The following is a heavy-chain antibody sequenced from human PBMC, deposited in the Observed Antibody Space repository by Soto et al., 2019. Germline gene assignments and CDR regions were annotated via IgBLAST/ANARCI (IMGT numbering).Heavy chain of an antibody. CDR1: GFTFTSSA. Sequence: SVKVSCKASGFTFTSSAMQWVRQARGQRLEWIGWIVVGSGNTNYAQKFQERVTITRDMSTSTAYMELSSLRSEDTAVYYCARGGVFFFAAPTNPFDYWGQGTLVTVS. J-gene: IGHJ4*02. CDR3: ARGGVFFFAAPTNPFDY. CDR2: IVVGSGNT. V-gene: IGHV1-58*02. D-gene: IGHD3-10*01.